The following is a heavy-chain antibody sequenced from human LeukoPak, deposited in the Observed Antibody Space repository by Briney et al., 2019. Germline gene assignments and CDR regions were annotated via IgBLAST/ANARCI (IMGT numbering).Heavy chain of an antibody. D-gene: IGHD3-16*02. CDR2: IHSSGST. V-gene: IGHV4-4*07. Sequence: SETLSLTCTVSGGSMNNNYWSWIRQPAGKGLEWGGRIHSSGSTNYNPSLKSRVTMSVDTSKNQFSLKLSSVTAADTALYYCARGTLRLGDLSLSNYFDPWGQGTLVTVSS. CDR1: GGSMNNNY. J-gene: IGHJ5*02. CDR3: ARGTLRLGDLSLSNYFDP.